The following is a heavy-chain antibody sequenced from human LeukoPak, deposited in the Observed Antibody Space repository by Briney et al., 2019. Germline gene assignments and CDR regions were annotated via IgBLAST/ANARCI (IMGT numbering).Heavy chain of an antibody. CDR2: INPKSGGT. CDR3: ARDLGNNWSLDY. Sequence: ASLKVSCRASRYTFTGYYMHWVRQAPGQGLEWMGRINPKSGGTNYAQRFQGRVTITRDTFISTAYMELSRLRSDDTAVYYCARDLGNNWSLDYWGQGTLVTVSS. J-gene: IGHJ4*02. D-gene: IGHD3-3*01. V-gene: IGHV1-2*06. CDR1: RYTFTGYY.